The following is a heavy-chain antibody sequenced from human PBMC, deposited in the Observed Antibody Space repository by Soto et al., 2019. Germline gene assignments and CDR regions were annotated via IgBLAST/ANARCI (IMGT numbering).Heavy chain of an antibody. CDR1: GESFTSYW. Sequence: VEALKISCKGCGESFTSYWIGRVHQMPGKGLEWMGIIYPGDSDTRYSPSFQGQVTISADKSISTAYLQWSSLKASDTAMYYCATQPSGSYSWFDPWGQGTLVTVSS. CDR3: ATQPSGSYSWFDP. D-gene: IGHD1-26*01. CDR2: IYPGDSDT. J-gene: IGHJ5*02. V-gene: IGHV5-51*07.